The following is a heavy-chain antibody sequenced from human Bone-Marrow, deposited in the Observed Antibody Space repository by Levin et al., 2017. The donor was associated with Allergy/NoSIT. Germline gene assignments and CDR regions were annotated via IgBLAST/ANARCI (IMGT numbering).Heavy chain of an antibody. Sequence: SETLSLTCSVSGVSISDGGYYWTWIRQHPGKGLEWIGHSYSSGSAYYDPSLAGRARISVDKSKNQYSLKMTSVTAADRAIYYCATVKIFWRGYSGIDHWGQGILITVSS. CDR3: ATVKIFWRGYSGIDH. J-gene: IGHJ4*02. V-gene: IGHV4-31*03. CDR1: GVSISDGGYY. D-gene: IGHD3-3*01. CDR2: SYSSGSA.